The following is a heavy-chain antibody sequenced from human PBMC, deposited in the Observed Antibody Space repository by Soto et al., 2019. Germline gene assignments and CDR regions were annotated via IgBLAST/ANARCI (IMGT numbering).Heavy chain of an antibody. CDR2: IYWDDDE. Sequence: QITLKESGPTLVKPTQTLTLTCTFSGFSLNTSGVGVGWIRQPPGKALEWLALIYWDDDERYSPSLRSRLTITKDTSKNQVVLMMTNMDAVDSATYYCAHRTERVPYDFWGQRTLVTVSS. V-gene: IGHV2-5*02. CDR1: GFSLNTSGVG. J-gene: IGHJ4*02. CDR3: AHRTERVPYDF. D-gene: IGHD3-3*01.